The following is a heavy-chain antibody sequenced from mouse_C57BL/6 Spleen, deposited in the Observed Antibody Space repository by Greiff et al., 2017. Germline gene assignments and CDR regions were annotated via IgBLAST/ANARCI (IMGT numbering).Heavy chain of an antibody. D-gene: IGHD1-1*01. V-gene: IGHV1-55*01. CDR1: GYTFTSYW. Sequence: QVQLQQPGAELVKPGASVKMSCKASGYTFTSYWITWVKQRPGQGLEWIGDIYPGSGSTNYNEQFKSKATLTVDTSSSTAYMQLSSLTSEDSAVYYCASVYYGSSAVYFDYWGQGTTLTVSS. CDR3: ASVYYGSSAVYFDY. J-gene: IGHJ2*01. CDR2: IYPGSGST.